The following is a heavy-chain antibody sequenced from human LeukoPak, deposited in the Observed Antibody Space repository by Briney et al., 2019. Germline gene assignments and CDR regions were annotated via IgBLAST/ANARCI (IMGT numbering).Heavy chain of an antibody. Sequence: GGSLRLSCAASGFTFSSYSMNWVRQAPGKGLEWASYISSSSSTIYYADSVKGRFTISRDNAKNSLYLQMNSLRAEDTAVYYCARTGERGPFDYWGQGTLVTVSS. CDR2: ISSSSSTI. J-gene: IGHJ4*02. V-gene: IGHV3-48*01. CDR3: ARTGERGPFDY. CDR1: GFTFSSYS. D-gene: IGHD3-16*01.